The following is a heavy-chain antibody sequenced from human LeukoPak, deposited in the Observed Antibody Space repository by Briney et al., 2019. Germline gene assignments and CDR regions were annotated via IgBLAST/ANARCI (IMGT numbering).Heavy chain of an antibody. V-gene: IGHV4-34*01. CDR3: ARPRVRGVIIRGFDY. D-gene: IGHD3-10*01. J-gene: IGHJ4*01. Sequence: LRLSCAASGFTFSIYAMHWVRQPPGKGLEWIGEINHSGSTNYNPSLKSRVTISVDTSKNQFSLKLSPVTAAGTAVYYCARPRVRGVIIRGFDYWGQGTLVTVSS. CDR1: GFTFSIYA. CDR2: INHSGST.